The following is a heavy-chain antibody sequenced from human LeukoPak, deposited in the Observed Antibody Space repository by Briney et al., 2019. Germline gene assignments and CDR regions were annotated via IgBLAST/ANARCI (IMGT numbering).Heavy chain of an antibody. D-gene: IGHD1-1*01. Sequence: SQTLSLTCAVSGGSISSGDYSWSWIRQPPGKGLEWIGYIFQSGSTYYNPPLKSRVTISVDRSKNQFSLKLSSVTAADTAVYYCARVGSDWNDVRYNWFDPWGQGTLVTVSS. CDR2: IFQSGST. CDR3: ARVGSDWNDVRYNWFDP. CDR1: GGSISSGDYS. V-gene: IGHV4-30-2*01. J-gene: IGHJ5*02.